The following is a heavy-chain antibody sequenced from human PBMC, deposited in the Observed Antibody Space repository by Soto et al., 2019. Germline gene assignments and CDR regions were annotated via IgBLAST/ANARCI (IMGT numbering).Heavy chain of an antibody. CDR2: ISDSGRII. Sequence: EVQLVEAGGGLVPPGGSLRLSCAASGFTFSSYEMNWVRQAPGKGLEWVSYISDSGRIIHYADSVKGRFIISTDNGKTSLYLHVNSLSADDTAVYYCERDSGGYNYEEVPNRFASWGQGTQVAVSS. V-gene: IGHV3-48*03. CDR1: GFTFSSYE. D-gene: IGHD5-18*01. J-gene: IGHJ5*01. CDR3: ERDSGGYNYEEVPNRFAS.